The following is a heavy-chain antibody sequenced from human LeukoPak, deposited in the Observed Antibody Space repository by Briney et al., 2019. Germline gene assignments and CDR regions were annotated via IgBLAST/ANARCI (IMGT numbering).Heavy chain of an antibody. CDR1: GFTFSDFW. CDR3: VRESRPGGAMGLYHNLDY. Sequence: GGSLRLSCAGSGFTFSDFWMTWVRQTPGKGLEWVANIKEDGTEKNLVDSVKGRFSISRDNTKNLLFLEMNNLRGDDTAIYYCVRESRPGGAMGLYHNLDYWGQGTLVAVSS. CDR2: IKEDGTEK. V-gene: IGHV3-7*01. D-gene: IGHD1-1*01. J-gene: IGHJ4*02.